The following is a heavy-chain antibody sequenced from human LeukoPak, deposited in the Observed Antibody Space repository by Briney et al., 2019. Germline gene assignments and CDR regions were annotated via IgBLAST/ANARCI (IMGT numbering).Heavy chain of an antibody. V-gene: IGHV3-15*01. D-gene: IGHD2-8*01. CDR1: GFTFSNAW. J-gene: IGHJ4*02. Sequence: PGGSLRLSCAASGFTFSNAWMSWVRQAPGKGLEWVGRIKSKTDGGTTDYAAPVKGRFTISRDDSKNTLYLQMNSLKTEDTAVYYCTTLLKIVLIPPVDYWGQGTLVTVSS. CDR2: IKSKTDGGTT. CDR3: TTLLKIVLIPPVDY.